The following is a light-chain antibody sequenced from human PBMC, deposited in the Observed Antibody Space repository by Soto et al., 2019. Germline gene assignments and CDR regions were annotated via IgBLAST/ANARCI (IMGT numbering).Light chain of an antibody. J-gene: IGKJ5*01. CDR3: QQRSNWPPSIT. CDR2: GAS. Sequence: ETVLTQSPATLSLSPLERGSLSCRSSQTVSNNYFAWYQQKPGQGHRLLLYGASSRATGIPDRFSGSGCGTDFTLSISRLEPEDFAVYYCQQRSNWPPSITFGQGTRLEIK. CDR1: QTVSNNY. V-gene: IGKV3D-20*02.